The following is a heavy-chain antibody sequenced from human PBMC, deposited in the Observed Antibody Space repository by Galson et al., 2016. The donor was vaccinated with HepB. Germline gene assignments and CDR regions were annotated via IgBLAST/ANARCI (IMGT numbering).Heavy chain of an antibody. CDR1: NGSVSSYSYY. CDR3: AREAVTTAYGVDV. Sequence: ETLSLTCTVSNGSVSSYSYYWSWFRQPPGKGLEWIGYIYYSGSTNYNPSLKSRVTMSLDTSKNQFSLKLTSVTAADTAVYYCAREAVTTAYGVDVWGQGTTVTVSS. V-gene: IGHV4-61*01. D-gene: IGHD4-17*01. J-gene: IGHJ6*02. CDR2: IYYSGST.